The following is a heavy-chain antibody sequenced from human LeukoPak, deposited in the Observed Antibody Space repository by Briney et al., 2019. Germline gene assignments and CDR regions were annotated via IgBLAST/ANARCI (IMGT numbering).Heavy chain of an antibody. D-gene: IGHD6-13*01. J-gene: IGHJ4*02. CDR2: ITNDGSDK. V-gene: IGHV3-30*18. CDR1: AFNFSDYG. CDR3: AKVGGRSWFYFDN. Sequence: GGSLRLSCAGSAFNFSDYGMGWVRQAPGKGLEWVAVITNDGSDKYYTDSVKGRFSISRDNSKNTLYLQINSLRPEDTAIYFCAKVGGRSWFYFDNWGQGTVVTVSS.